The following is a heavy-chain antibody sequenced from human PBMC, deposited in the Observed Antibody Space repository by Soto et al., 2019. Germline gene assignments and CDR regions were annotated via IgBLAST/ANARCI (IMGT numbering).Heavy chain of an antibody. J-gene: IGHJ6*02. D-gene: IGHD4-17*01. V-gene: IGHV3-33*01. CDR2: VWFDGGNK. CDR1: GFTFSDHA. Sequence: QVQLVASGGGVVQPGTSLRLSCEASGFTFSDHAMHWVRQAPGKGLEWVAVVWFDGGNKFYTDSVKGRFTISRDNSKNTLVLQMNSLRGVDTAMYYCARAPACDYTLYHYDTMDVWGQGTPVTVSS. CDR3: ARAPACDYTLYHYDTMDV.